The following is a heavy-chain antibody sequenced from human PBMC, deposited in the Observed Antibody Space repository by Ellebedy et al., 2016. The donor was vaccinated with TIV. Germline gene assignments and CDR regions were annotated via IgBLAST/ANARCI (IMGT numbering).Heavy chain of an antibody. CDR1: GGSFSGYY. V-gene: IGHV4-34*01. J-gene: IGHJ4*02. D-gene: IGHD3-10*01. CDR3: ARYYGSGTLSY. Sequence: MPGGSLRLSCAVYGGSFSGYYWSWIRQPPGKGLEWIGEINHSGSTNYNPSLKSRVTISVDTSKNQFSLKLSSVTAAGTAVYYCARYYGSGTLSYWGQGTLVTVSS. CDR2: INHSGST.